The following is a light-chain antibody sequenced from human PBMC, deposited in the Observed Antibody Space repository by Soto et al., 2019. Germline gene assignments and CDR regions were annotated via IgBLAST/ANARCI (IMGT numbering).Light chain of an antibody. CDR1: SSDVGGYDY. CDR2: DVN. V-gene: IGLV2-14*03. J-gene: IGLJ1*01. Sequence: QSVLTQPASVSGPPGQSITFSCTGTSSDVGGYDYVSWYQQHPGNAPKLMIYDVNNRPSGVSNRFSGSKSGNTASLTISGLQAEDEADYYCSSYTSSSTLVYVFGTGTKVTVL. CDR3: SSYTSSSTLVYV.